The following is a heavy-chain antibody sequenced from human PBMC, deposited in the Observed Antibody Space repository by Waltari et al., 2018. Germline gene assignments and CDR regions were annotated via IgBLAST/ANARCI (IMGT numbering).Heavy chain of an antibody. D-gene: IGHD4-17*01. J-gene: IGHJ3*02. CDR2: IKQEGSEK. V-gene: IGHV3-7*01. CDR1: GFTFSSYR. CDR3: ARAVGDYDAFDI. Sequence: EVQLVESGGGLVQHGGSLRLSCSDSGFTFSSYRMCWVRQAPGKGLEWVANIKQEGSEKYYVDSVKGRFTISRDNAKNSLYLQMNSLRAEDTAVYYCARAVGDYDAFDIWGQGTMVTVSS.